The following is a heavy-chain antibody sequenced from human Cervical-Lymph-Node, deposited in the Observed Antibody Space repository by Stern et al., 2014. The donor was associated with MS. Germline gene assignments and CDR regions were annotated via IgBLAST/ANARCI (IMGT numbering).Heavy chain of an antibody. D-gene: IGHD2-2*01. Sequence: EVQLVESGGGLVKPGGSLRLSCAASGFTFSSSSMNWVRQAPGKGLEWVSSISSGPNYIYYADSLKGRFTISRDNARNSLYLQMNSLRAEDTAVYYCATFAAPAATAYMGLHYWGQGTLVTVSS. J-gene: IGHJ4*02. CDR2: ISSGPNYI. CDR3: ATFAAPAATAYMGLHY. CDR1: GFTFSSSS. V-gene: IGHV3-21*01.